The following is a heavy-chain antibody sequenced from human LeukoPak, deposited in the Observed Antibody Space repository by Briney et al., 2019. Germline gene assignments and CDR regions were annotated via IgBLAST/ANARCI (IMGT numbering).Heavy chain of an antibody. J-gene: IGHJ4*02. V-gene: IGHV3-7*01. D-gene: IGHD3-22*01. CDR2: IKQDGSEK. CDR3: ARIPYYDSSGPFDY. Sequence: GGSLRLSCAASGFTLSSYWMSWVRQAPGKGLEWVANIKQDGSEKYYVDSVKGRFTISRDNAKNSLYLQMNSLRAEDAAVYYCARIPYYDSSGPFDYWGQGTLVTVSS. CDR1: GFTLSSYW.